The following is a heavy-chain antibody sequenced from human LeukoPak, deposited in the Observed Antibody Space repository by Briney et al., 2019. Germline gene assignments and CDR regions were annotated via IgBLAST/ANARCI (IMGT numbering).Heavy chain of an antibody. Sequence: ASVKVSCKASGYTFTGYYMHWVRQAPGQGLEWMGWINPNSGGTNYAQKFQGRVTMTRDTSISTAYMELSRLRSDDTAVYYCARNYPGIAVAGTGGDGFFDYWGQGTLVTVSS. V-gene: IGHV1-2*02. CDR1: GYTFTGYY. D-gene: IGHD6-19*01. CDR3: ARNYPGIAVAGTGGDGFFDY. CDR2: INPNSGGT. J-gene: IGHJ4*02.